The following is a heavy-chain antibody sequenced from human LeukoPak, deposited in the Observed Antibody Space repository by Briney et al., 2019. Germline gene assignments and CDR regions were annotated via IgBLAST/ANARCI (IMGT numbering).Heavy chain of an antibody. J-gene: IGHJ4*02. Sequence: SQTLSLTSAISGDSVSSNSAAWNWIRQSPSRGLEWLGRTYYRSKWFSCYAASVRSRITINPDTSKNQFSLQLKSVTPEDTAVYYCARMVGLVSDYWGQGTRVTVSS. V-gene: IGHV6-1*01. CDR2: TYYRSKWFS. CDR1: GDSVSSNSAA. D-gene: IGHD3-10*01. CDR3: ARMVGLVSDY.